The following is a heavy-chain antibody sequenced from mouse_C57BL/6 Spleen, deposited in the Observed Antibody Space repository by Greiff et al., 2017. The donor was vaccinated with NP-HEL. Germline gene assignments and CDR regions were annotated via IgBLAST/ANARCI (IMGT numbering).Heavy chain of an antibody. CDR3: ARWGWDEAY. CDR1: GYAFSSSW. CDR2: IYPGDGDT. Sequence: QVQLQQSGPELVKPGASVKISCKASGYAFSSSWMNWVKQRPGKGLEWIGRIYPGDGDTNYNGKFKGKATLTADKSSSTAYMQLSSLTSEDSAVYFCARWGWDEAYWGQGTLVTVSA. J-gene: IGHJ3*01. D-gene: IGHD4-1*01. V-gene: IGHV1-82*01.